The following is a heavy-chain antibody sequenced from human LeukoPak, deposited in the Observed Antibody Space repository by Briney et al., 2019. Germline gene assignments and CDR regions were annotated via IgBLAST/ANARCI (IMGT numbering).Heavy chain of an antibody. Sequence: PGRSLRLSCAASGFTFSSYAMHWVRQAPGKGLEWVAVISYDGSNKYYADSVKGRFTISRDNSKNTLDLQMNSLRAEDTAVYYCAREGAATDAFDIWGQGTMVTVSS. CDR1: GFTFSSYA. J-gene: IGHJ3*02. V-gene: IGHV3-30-3*01. CDR2: ISYDGSNK. CDR3: AREGAATDAFDI. D-gene: IGHD6-13*01.